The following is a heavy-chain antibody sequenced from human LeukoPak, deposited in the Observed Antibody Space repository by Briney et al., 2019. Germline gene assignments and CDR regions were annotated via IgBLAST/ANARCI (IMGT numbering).Heavy chain of an antibody. CDR2: IYNSGST. J-gene: IGHJ4*02. D-gene: IGHD6-13*01. V-gene: IGHV4-59*01. Sequence: SETLSLTCTVSGGSISSYYWSWIRQPPGKGLEWIGYIYNSGSTNYNPSLKGRVTISVDTSKNQFSLKLSSVTAADTAVYYCARLYSSSLGRVFDYWGQGTLVTVSS. CDR3: ARLYSSSLGRVFDY. CDR1: GGSISSYY.